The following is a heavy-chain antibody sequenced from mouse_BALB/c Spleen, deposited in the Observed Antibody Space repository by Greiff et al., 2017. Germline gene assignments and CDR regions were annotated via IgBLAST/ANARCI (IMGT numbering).Heavy chain of an antibody. CDR2: ISSGSSTI. Sequence: EVKLVESGGGLVQPGGSRKLSCAASGFTFSSFGMPWVRQAPEKGLEWVAYISSGSSTIYYADTVKGRFTISRDNPKNTLFLQMTSLRSEDTAMYYCARPSVYYAMDYWGQGTSVTVSS. D-gene: IGHD3-1*01. CDR1: GFTFSSFG. V-gene: IGHV5-17*02. CDR3: ARPSVYYAMDY. J-gene: IGHJ4*01.